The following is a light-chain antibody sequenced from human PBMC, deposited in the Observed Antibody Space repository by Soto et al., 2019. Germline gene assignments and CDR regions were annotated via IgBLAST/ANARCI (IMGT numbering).Light chain of an antibody. CDR2: DTY. CDR3: QQYQNWPRT. Sequence: EILMTQSPATLSVSPGERATLSCRANQSIRNNLAWIQQKHGQAPRLLIYDTYTRATDIPARFSGSGSGTEFTLTISSLQSEDFAVYYCQQYQNWPRTFGQGTKVEI. V-gene: IGKV3-15*01. J-gene: IGKJ1*01. CDR1: QSIRNN.